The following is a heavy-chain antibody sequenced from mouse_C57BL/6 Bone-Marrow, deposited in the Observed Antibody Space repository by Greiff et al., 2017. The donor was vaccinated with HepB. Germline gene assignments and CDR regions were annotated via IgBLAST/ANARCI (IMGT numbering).Heavy chain of an antibody. D-gene: IGHD1-1*01. CDR1: GYTFTSYG. CDR3: ARSGRSSY. V-gene: IGHV1-81*01. CDR2: IYPRSGNT. J-gene: IGHJ3*01. Sequence: VQLQQSGAELARPGASVKLSCKASGYTFTSYGISWVKQRTGQGLEWIGEIYPRSGNTYYNEKFKGKATLTADKSSSTAYMELRSLTSEDSAVYFCARSGRSSYWGQGTLVTVSA.